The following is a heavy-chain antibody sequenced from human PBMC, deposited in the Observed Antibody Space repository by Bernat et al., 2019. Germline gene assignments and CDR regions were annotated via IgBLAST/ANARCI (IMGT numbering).Heavy chain of an antibody. CDR1: GFTFSSYG. V-gene: IGHV3-30*18. CDR2: ISYDGSNK. CDR3: AKSPGGALYYFDY. Sequence: QVQLVESGGGVVQPGRSLRLSCAASGFTFSSYGMHWVRQAPGKGLGWVAVISYDGSNKYYAESVKGRFTISSDNSKNTLYLQMNSLRAEDTAVYYCAKSPGGALYYFDYWGQGTLVTVSS. J-gene: IGHJ4*02. D-gene: IGHD3-16*01.